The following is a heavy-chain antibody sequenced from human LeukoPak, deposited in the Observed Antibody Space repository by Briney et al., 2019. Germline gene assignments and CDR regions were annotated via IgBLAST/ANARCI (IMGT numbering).Heavy chain of an antibody. CDR1: GGSISSGDYY. Sequence: PSETLSLTCTVSGGSISSGDYYWSWIRQPPGKGLEWIGYIYYSGSTYYHPSLKSRVTISVDTSKNQFSLKLSSVTAADTAVYYCARHNYCSSTSCYSPWGQGTLVTVSS. V-gene: IGHV4-30-4*08. D-gene: IGHD2-2*01. J-gene: IGHJ5*02. CDR2: IYYSGST. CDR3: ARHNYCSSTSCYSP.